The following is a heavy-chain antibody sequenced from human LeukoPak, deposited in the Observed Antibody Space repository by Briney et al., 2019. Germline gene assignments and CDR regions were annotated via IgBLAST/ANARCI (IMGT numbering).Heavy chain of an antibody. CDR3: ARGSYGSGDPDY. CDR2: IYTSGST. Sequence: SETLSLTCTVSGGSISSYYWSWIRQPAGKGVEWFGRIYTSGSTNYNPSLKSRVTISVDTSKNQFSLKLSSVTAADTAVYYCARGSYGSGDPDYWGQGTLVTVSS. J-gene: IGHJ4*02. D-gene: IGHD3-10*01. V-gene: IGHV4-4*07. CDR1: GGSISSYY.